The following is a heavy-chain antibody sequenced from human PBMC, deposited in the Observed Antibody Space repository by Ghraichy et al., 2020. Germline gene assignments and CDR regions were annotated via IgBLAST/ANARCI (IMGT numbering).Heavy chain of an antibody. V-gene: IGHV2-70*04. J-gene: IGHJ4*02. CDR3: ARTSTYGDYYFDY. Sequence: SGPTLLKPTQTLTLTCTCSGFSLRTSGMRLSWIRQPPGKALEGLARIDWDDDKFYRTSLKTRLAISRETSRNQVVLTMSNMDSVDTATYFCARTSTYGDYYFDYWGPGIMVTVSS. CDR2: IDWDDDK. D-gene: IGHD4-17*01. CDR1: GFSLRTSGMR.